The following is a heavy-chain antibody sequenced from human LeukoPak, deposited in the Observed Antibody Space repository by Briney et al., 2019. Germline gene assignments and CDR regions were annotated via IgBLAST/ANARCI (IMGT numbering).Heavy chain of an antibody. J-gene: IGHJ4*02. CDR3: AKDPGRYFDWLLELDY. CDR1: GFTFGSYA. Sequence: GGSLRLSCAASGFTFGSYAMSWVRQAPGKGLEWVSAISGSGGSTYYADSVKGRFTISRDNSKNTLYLQMNSLRAEDTAVYYCAKDPGRYFDWLLELDYWGQGTLVTVSS. D-gene: IGHD3-9*01. CDR2: ISGSGGST. V-gene: IGHV3-23*01.